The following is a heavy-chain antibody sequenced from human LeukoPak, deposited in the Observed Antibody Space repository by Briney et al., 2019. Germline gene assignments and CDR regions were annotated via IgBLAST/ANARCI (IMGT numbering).Heavy chain of an antibody. CDR1: GFTFSSYW. J-gene: IGHJ4*02. D-gene: IGHD1-14*01. Sequence: GGSLRLSCAASGFTFSSYWMHWVRQAPGKGLVWVSRINSDGSGTYYADSVKGRFTISRDNARNTLYLQMNSLRAEDTAVYYCARDQDGPGPSVDYWGQGTLVTVSS. V-gene: IGHV3-74*01. CDR2: INSDGSGT. CDR3: ARDQDGPGPSVDY.